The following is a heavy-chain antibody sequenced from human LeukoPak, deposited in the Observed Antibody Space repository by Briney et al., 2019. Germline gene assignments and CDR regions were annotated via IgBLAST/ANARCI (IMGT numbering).Heavy chain of an antibody. CDR1: DFTFSRYS. V-gene: IGHV3-21*04. CDR3: ARWGTYSSSWLGTFDI. J-gene: IGHJ3*02. CDR2: ISSSGHDI. Sequence: GGSLRLSCAASDFTFSRYSMNWFRQAPGEGLERVSSISSSGHDIYYADSVKGRFTISRDNAKNSLYLQMNSLRVEDTAVYYCARWGTYSSSWLGTFDIWGQGTMVTVSS. D-gene: IGHD6-13*01.